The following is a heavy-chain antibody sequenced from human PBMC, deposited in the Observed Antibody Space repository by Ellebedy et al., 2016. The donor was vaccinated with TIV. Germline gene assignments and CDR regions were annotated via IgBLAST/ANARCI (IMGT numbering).Heavy chain of an antibody. CDR2: IYPGDSDT. V-gene: IGHV5-51*01. Sequence: ASVKVSCKGSGYSFTSYWIGWVRQMPGKGLEWMGIIYPGDSDTRNSPSFQGQVTISADKSISTAYLQVSSLRASDTAMYYCARRKGTTVVTNDAFDIWGQGTMVTASS. D-gene: IGHD4-23*01. CDR3: ARRKGTTVVTNDAFDI. CDR1: GYSFTSYW. J-gene: IGHJ3*02.